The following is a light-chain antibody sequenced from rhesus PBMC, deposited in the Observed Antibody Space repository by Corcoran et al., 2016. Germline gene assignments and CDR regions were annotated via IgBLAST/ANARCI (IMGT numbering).Light chain of an antibody. Sequence: KPMLTQPACLSASPGASASLTCTFSGGINVAGYHIFWDQQKPGSPPRYLLRYKSDSDKGQGSGVPSRFSGSKDASADTGILRSAGLQSEDEADYYCAIAHSSDYIFGAGTRLTV. CDR3: AIAHSSDYI. CDR1: GGINVAGYH. CDR2: YKSDSDK. V-gene: IGLV5-62*01. J-gene: IGLJ1*01.